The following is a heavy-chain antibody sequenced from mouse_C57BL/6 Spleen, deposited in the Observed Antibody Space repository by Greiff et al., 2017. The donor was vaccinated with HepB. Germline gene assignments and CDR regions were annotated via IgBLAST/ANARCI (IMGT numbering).Heavy chain of an antibody. V-gene: IGHV2-2*01. CDR1: GFSLTSYG. J-gene: IGHJ1*03. CDR3: ARNFPYYYGSSYGYFDV. Sequence: VQRVESGPGLVQPSQSLSITCTVSGFSLTSYGVHWVRQSPGKGLEWLGVIWSGGSTDYNAAFISRLSISKDNSKSQVFFKMNSLQADDTAIYYCARNFPYYYGSSYGYFDVWGTGTTVTVSS. CDR2: IWSGGST. D-gene: IGHD1-1*01.